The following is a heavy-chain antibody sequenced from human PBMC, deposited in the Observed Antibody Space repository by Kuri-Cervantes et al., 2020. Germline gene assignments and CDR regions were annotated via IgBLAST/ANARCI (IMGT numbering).Heavy chain of an antibody. CDR2: INSDGSST. Sequence: LSLTCAASGFTFSSYCIHWVRQAPGKGLVWVSRINSDGSSTSYADSVKGRFTISRDNAKNTLYLQMNSLRAEDTAVYYCARGEDIVVVPAATSYYYYGMDVWGQGTTVTVSS. V-gene: IGHV3-74*01. CDR1: GFTFSSYC. J-gene: IGHJ6*02. CDR3: ARGEDIVVVPAATSYYYYGMDV. D-gene: IGHD2-2*01.